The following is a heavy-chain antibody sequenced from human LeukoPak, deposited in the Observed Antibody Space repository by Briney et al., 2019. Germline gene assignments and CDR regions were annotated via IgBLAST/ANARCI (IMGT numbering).Heavy chain of an antibody. CDR2: ITSLSSYI. V-gene: IGHV3-21*01. CDR1: GFTFSIYS. J-gene: IGHJ4*02. D-gene: IGHD6-13*01. CDR3: ARRSRLVGHPFDY. Sequence: PGRSLSLSRAVSGFTFSIYSMNWVRHAPGRGLEWVSSITSLSSYINYADSVKGRFTISRDKAKNSLYLQMNSLRAGDTAVYYCARRSRLVGHPFDYWGQGTLVTGSS.